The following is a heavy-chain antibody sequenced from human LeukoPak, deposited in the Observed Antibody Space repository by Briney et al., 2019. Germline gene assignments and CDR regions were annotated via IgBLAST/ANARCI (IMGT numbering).Heavy chain of an antibody. J-gene: IGHJ6*02. Sequence: SVKVSCKASGGTFSSYAISWVRQAPVQGLEWMGRIIPILGIANYAQKFQGRVTITADKSTSTAYMELSSLRSEDTAVYYCARDEGMDVWGQGTTVTVSS. V-gene: IGHV1-69*04. CDR2: IIPILGIA. CDR3: ARDEGMDV. CDR1: GGTFSSYA.